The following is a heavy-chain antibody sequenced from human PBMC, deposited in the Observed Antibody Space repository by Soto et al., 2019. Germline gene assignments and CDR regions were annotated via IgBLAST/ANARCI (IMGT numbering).Heavy chain of an antibody. CDR3: ARDPKTSGGQHWAFNYFDS. CDR1: GFSFSISP. J-gene: IGHJ4*02. Sequence: GGSLSLSCAASGFSFSISPMHWVRQAPRKGPEWVALISYDGTNKFYADSVKGRFTISRDNSKSTLYLQVDSLRPEDAAVYYCARDPKTSGGQHWAFNYFDSWGQGTLVTVSS. D-gene: IGHD7-27*01. CDR2: ISYDGTNK. V-gene: IGHV3-30-3*01.